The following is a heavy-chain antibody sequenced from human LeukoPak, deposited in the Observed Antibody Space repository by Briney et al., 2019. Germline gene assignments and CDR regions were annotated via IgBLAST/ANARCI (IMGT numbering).Heavy chain of an antibody. CDR2: ISSSGSTI. CDR1: GSTFSDYY. J-gene: IGHJ3*02. Sequence: GGSLRLSCAASGSTFSDYYMSWIRQAPGKGLEWVSYISSSGSTIYYADSVKGRFTISRDNAKNSLYLQMNSLRAEDTAVYYCARDGMIVVANAFDIWGQGTMVTVSS. CDR3: ARDGMIVVANAFDI. V-gene: IGHV3-11*01. D-gene: IGHD3-22*01.